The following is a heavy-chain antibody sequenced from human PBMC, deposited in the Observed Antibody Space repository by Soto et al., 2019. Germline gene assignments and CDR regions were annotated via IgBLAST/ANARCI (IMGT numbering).Heavy chain of an antibody. Sequence: QLQLQESGPGLVKPSETLSLTCSVSGGSISSRSYYWAWIRQPPGKGLEGIGTFFFSGSTDYNPSLKSRVTISADTSKSQLSLKLGSVTAADTAVYYCARQSIPIGEVVARDGFDIWGQGTMVTVSS. J-gene: IGHJ3*02. CDR2: FFFSGST. CDR3: ARQSIPIGEVVARDGFDI. CDR1: GGSISSRSYY. V-gene: IGHV4-39*01. D-gene: IGHD3-16*02.